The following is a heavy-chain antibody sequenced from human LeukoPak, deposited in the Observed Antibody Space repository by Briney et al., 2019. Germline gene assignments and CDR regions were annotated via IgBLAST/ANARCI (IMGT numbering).Heavy chain of an antibody. V-gene: IGHV1-69*13. Sequence: SVKVSCKASGGTSSSYAISWVRQAPGQGLEWMGGIIPIFGTANYAQKFQGRVTITADESTSTAYMELSSLRSEDTAVYYCASSLDSSGWFAPYYYYYGMDVWGKGTTVTVSS. D-gene: IGHD6-19*01. CDR1: GGTSSSYA. J-gene: IGHJ6*04. CDR3: ASSLDSSGWFAPYYYYYGMDV. CDR2: IIPIFGTA.